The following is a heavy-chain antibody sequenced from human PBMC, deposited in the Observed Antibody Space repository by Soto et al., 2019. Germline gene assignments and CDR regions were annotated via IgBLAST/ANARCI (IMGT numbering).Heavy chain of an antibody. D-gene: IGHD3-10*01. Sequence: SETLSLTCTVSGGSISSYYWSWIRQPPGKGLEWIGYIYYSGSTNYNPSLKSRVTISVDTSKNQFSLKLSSVTAADTAVYYCARGYGSGSYLTLDYWGQGTLVTVS. V-gene: IGHV4-59*01. J-gene: IGHJ4*02. CDR2: IYYSGST. CDR1: GGSISSYY. CDR3: ARGYGSGSYLTLDY.